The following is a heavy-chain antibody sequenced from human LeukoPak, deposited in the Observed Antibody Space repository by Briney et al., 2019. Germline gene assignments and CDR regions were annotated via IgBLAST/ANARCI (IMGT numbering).Heavy chain of an antibody. CDR2: ISSSGSTI. Sequence: PGGSLRLSCAASGFTFNSYEMNWVRQAPGKGLEWVSYISSSGSTIYYADSVKGRFSISRDNSKNTLYLQMNSLRADDTAVYYCAKGARGDTVTSIVGLNWFDPWGQGTLVTVSS. J-gene: IGHJ5*02. CDR3: AKGARGDTVTSIVGLNWFDP. D-gene: IGHD4-17*01. CDR1: GFTFNSYE. V-gene: IGHV3-48*03.